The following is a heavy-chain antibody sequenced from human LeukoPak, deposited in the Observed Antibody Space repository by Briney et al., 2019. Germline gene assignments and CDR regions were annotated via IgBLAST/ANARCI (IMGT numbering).Heavy chain of an antibody. V-gene: IGHV3-74*01. CDR3: AKVRTVATIDFDY. J-gene: IGHJ4*02. CDR2: INTDGSSK. D-gene: IGHD5-12*01. Sequence: GGSLRLSCVASGFTLSSYWMHWVRQVPGEGPVWASRINTDGSSKSYADSVEGRFTISRDNAKNTLFLQMNSLRAEDTAVYYCAKVRTVATIDFDYWGQGTLVTVSS. CDR1: GFTLSSYW.